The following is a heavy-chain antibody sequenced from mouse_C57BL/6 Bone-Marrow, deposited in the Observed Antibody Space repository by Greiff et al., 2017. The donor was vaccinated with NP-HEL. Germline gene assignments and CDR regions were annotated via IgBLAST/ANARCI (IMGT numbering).Heavy chain of an antibody. V-gene: IGHV5-4*03. D-gene: IGHD3-2*02. CDR2: ISDGGSYT. CDR3: ARKDSSGYVAY. J-gene: IGHJ3*01. CDR1: GFTFSSYA. Sequence: DVMLVESGGGLVKPGGSLKLSCAASGFTFSSYAMSWVRQTPEKRLEWVATISDGGSYTYYPDNVKGRFTISRDNAKNNLYLQMSHLKSEDTAMYYCARKDSSGYVAYWGQGTLVTVSA.